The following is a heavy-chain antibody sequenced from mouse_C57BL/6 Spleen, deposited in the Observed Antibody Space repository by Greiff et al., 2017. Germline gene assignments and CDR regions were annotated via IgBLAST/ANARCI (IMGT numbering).Heavy chain of an antibody. CDR3: AILYYYGSSHYWYFDV. J-gene: IGHJ1*03. V-gene: IGHV1-52*01. CDR2: IDPSDSET. D-gene: IGHD1-1*01. Sequence: QVQLQQPGAELVRPGSSVKLSCKASGYTFTSYWLHWVKQRPIQGLEWIGNIDPSDSETPYNQKFKDKATLTVDKSSSTAYMQLSSLTSEDSAVYYCAILYYYGSSHYWYFDVWGTGTTVTVSS. CDR1: GYTFTSYW.